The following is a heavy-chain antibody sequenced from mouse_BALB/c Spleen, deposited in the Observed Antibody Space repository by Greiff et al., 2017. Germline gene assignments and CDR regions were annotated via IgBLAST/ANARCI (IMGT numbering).Heavy chain of an antibody. Sequence: VQGVESGAELMKPGASVKISCKATGYTFSSYWIEWVKQRPGHGLEWIGEILPGSGSTNYNEKFKGKATFTADTSSNTAYMQLSSLTSEDSAVYYCARSDYYGNYEGFAYWGQGTLVTVSA. V-gene: IGHV1-9*01. D-gene: IGHD2-1*01. CDR1: GYTFSSYW. CDR3: ARSDYYGNYEGFAY. J-gene: IGHJ3*01. CDR2: ILPGSGST.